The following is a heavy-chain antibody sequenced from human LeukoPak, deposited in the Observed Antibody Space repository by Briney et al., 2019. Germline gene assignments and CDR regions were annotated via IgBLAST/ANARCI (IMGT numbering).Heavy chain of an antibody. V-gene: IGHV3-33*01. D-gene: IGHD3-3*01. CDR1: GFTFSSYG. J-gene: IGHJ3*02. CDR3: ARDRGYDFWSGYGAFDI. Sequence: GRSLRLSCAASGFTFSSYGMHWVRQAPGKGLEWVAAIWYAGSNKYYADSVKGRFTISRDNSKNTLYLQMNSLRAEDTAVFYCARDRGYDFWSGYGAFDIWGQGTMVTVSS. CDR2: IWYAGSNK.